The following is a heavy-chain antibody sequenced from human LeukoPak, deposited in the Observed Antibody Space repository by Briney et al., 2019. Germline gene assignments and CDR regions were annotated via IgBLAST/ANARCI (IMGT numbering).Heavy chain of an antibody. D-gene: IGHD3-9*01. Sequence: PGGSLRLSCAASGFTFSSYAMSWVRQAPGKGLEWVSAISGSGGSTYYADSVKGRFTISRDNSKNTLYLQMNSLRAEDTAVYYCAKDQSLRYFDWLLPNYFDYWGQGTLVTVSS. V-gene: IGHV3-23*01. CDR2: ISGSGGST. J-gene: IGHJ4*02. CDR3: AKDQSLRYFDWLLPNYFDY. CDR1: GFTFSSYA.